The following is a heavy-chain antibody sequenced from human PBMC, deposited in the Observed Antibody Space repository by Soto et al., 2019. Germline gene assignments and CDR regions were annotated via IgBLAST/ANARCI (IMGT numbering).Heavy chain of an antibody. Sequence: QVQLVQSGAEVKKPGASVKVSCKASGYTFTSYGISWVRQAPGQGLEWMGRISAYNGNTNYAQKRXXRXXMTTDTSTITAYMSRRSLRSDDTAVYYCARVVGALGHGFDPWGQGTLVTVSS. CDR1: GYTFTSYG. CDR2: ISAYNGNT. D-gene: IGHD1-26*01. V-gene: IGHV1-18*01. CDR3: ARVVGALGHGFDP. J-gene: IGHJ5*02.